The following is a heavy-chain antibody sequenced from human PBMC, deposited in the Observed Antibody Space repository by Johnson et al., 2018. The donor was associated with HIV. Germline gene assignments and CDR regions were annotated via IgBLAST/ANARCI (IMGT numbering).Heavy chain of an antibody. Sequence: VQLVESGGGVVRPGGSLRLSCAASGFTFDDYGMTWVRQAPGKGLEWVSGINWNGGSTGSADSVKGRFTISRDNAKNFLYLQMNSLRGEDTALYYCVRYTYYYDRSGYLTRPRAFDVWGQGTMVTVSS. J-gene: IGHJ3*01. V-gene: IGHV3-20*04. CDR3: VRYTYYYDRSGYLTRPRAFDV. CDR1: GFTFDDYG. CDR2: INWNGGST. D-gene: IGHD3-22*01.